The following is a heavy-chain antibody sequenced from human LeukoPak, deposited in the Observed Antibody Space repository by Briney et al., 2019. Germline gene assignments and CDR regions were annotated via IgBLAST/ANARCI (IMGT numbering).Heavy chain of an antibody. CDR3: ANRLMTTVSYYFDY. CDR1: GFTFSNAW. CDR2: ISGSGGST. V-gene: IGHV3-23*01. Sequence: GGSLRLSCAASGFTFSNAWMSWVRQAPGKGLEWVSAISGSGGSTYYADSVKGRFTISRDNSKNTLYLQMDSLRAEDTAVYYCANRLMTTVSYYFDYWGQGTLVTVSS. D-gene: IGHD4-11*01. J-gene: IGHJ4*02.